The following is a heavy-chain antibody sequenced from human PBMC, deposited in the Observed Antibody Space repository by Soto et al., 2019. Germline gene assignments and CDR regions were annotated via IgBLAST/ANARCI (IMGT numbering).Heavy chain of an antibody. CDR3: AKGVELDV. V-gene: IGHV3-23*01. CDR1: GFSFSSFA. J-gene: IGHJ6*04. Sequence: EVLLLESGGGLVQPGGSLRLSCEASGFSFSSFAMNWVRQAPGKGLEWVSAIGDSGASTYYADSVKGRFTISRDNSRNTLYLQPNSLGADYPAVDSCAKGVELDVWGNGTTVTVSS. CDR2: IGDSGAST.